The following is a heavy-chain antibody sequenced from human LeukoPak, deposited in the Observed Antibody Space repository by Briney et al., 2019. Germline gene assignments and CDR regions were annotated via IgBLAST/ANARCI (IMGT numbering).Heavy chain of an antibody. CDR3: ARVVTCSGGSCYFDY. V-gene: IGHV4-4*02. J-gene: IGHJ4*02. D-gene: IGHD2-15*01. CDR2: IYHSGST. Sequence: SGTLSLTCAVSGGSISSSNWWSWVRQPPGKGLEWIGEIYHSGSTNYNPSLKSRVTISVDKSKNQFSLKLSSVTAADTAVYYCARVVTCSGGSCYFDYWGQGTLVTVSS. CDR1: GGSISSSNW.